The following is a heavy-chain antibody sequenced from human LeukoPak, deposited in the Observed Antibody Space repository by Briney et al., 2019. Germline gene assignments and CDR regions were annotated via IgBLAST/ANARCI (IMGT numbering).Heavy chain of an antibody. CDR1: GFLFRDSL. CDR2: INQDGSAK. J-gene: IGHJ4*02. D-gene: IGHD5-12*01. V-gene: IGHV3-7*05. Sequence: GGSLRHSRADSGFLFRDSLGAGGRQAPGRGVEWLANINQDGSAKNCVDSVKGRFTISRDNSKNSLYLQMNSLRAEDTALNYCAGDSGYHVSNYWGQGTLVTVSS. CDR3: AGDSGYHVSNY.